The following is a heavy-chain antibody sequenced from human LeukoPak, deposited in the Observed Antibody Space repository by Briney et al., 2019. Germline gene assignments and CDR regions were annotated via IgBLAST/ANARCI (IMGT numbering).Heavy chain of an antibody. CDR2: ISGSGGSK. Sequence: GGSLRLSCAVSGITLSNYGMSWVRQAPGKGLEWVAGISGSGGSKNYADSVKGRFTISRDNPKNTLYLQMNSLRAEDTAVYFCAKRGVVIRVILVGFHKEAYYFDSWGQGALVTVSS. V-gene: IGHV3-23*01. J-gene: IGHJ4*02. CDR1: GITLSNYG. D-gene: IGHD3-22*01. CDR3: AKRGVVIRVILVGFHKEAYYFDS.